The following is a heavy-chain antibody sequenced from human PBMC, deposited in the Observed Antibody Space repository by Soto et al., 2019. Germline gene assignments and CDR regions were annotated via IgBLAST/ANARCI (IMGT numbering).Heavy chain of an antibody. D-gene: IGHD6-13*01. CDR1: GFTFSTYA. CDR3: AMGLAAAGPLDY. Sequence: GGSLRLSCAASGFTFSTYAMSWVRQAPGKGLEWVSAISATGAGTYYADSVKGRFTISRDNSKNTLYLVLNSLRAEDTAVYYCAMGLAAAGPLDYWGQGILVTVSS. V-gene: IGHV3-23*01. J-gene: IGHJ4*02. CDR2: ISATGAGT.